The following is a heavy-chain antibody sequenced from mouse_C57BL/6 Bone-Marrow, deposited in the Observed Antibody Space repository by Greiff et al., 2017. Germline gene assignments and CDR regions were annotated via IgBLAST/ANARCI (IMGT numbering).Heavy chain of an antibody. CDR2: ISSGGSYT. Sequence: EVKVVESGGDLVKPGGSLKLSCAASGFTFSSYGMSWVRQTPDKRLEWVATISSGGSYTYYPDSVKGRFTISRDNAKNTLYLQMSSLKSEDTAMYYCARDYYGSSYLAWFAYWGQGTRVTVSA. CDR3: ARDYYGSSYLAWFAY. J-gene: IGHJ3*01. D-gene: IGHD1-1*01. CDR1: GFTFSSYG. V-gene: IGHV5-6*01.